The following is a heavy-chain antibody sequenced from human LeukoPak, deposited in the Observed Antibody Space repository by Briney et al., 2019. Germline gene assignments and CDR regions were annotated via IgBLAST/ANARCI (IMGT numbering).Heavy chain of an antibody. D-gene: IGHD3-3*01. CDR2: IYYSGGT. V-gene: IGHV4-39*07. J-gene: IGHJ4*02. CDR1: GGSISSSSYY. Sequence: SETLSLTCTVSGGSISSSSYYWGWIRQPPGKGLEWIASIYYSGGTYYNPTLKSRVAISVDTSKNQFSLKLSSVTAADTAVYYCARIPDFWSGRVGDQFDYWGQGTLVTVSS. CDR3: ARIPDFWSGRVGDQFDY.